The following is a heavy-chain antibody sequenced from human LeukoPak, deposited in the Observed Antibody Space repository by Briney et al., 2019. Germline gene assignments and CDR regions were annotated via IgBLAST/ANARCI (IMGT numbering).Heavy chain of an antibody. Sequence: GASVKVSCKASGYIFNNYGISWVRQAPGQGLEWMGWISPYRSDTEYAQRSQGRVTMTTDTSTSTAYMEVRSLRSDDTAVYYCARQVLIVGGRYGMDVWGQGTTVTVSS. CDR2: ISPYRSDT. D-gene: IGHD3-22*01. CDR3: ARQVLIVGGRYGMDV. CDR1: GYIFNNYG. J-gene: IGHJ6*02. V-gene: IGHV1-18*01.